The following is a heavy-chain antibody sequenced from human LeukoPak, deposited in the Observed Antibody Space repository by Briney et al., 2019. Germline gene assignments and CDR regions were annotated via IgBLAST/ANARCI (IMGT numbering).Heavy chain of an antibody. J-gene: IGHJ3*02. Sequence: SETLSLTCAVYGGSFSGYYWSWIRQPPGKGLEWIGEINHSGSTNYNPSLKSRVTISVDTSKNQFSLKLSSVTAADTAVYYCARGHLVGGWFKYDAFDIWGQGTMVTGSS. D-gene: IGHD6-19*01. CDR2: INHSGST. CDR1: GGSFSGYY. V-gene: IGHV4-34*01. CDR3: ARGHLVGGWFKYDAFDI.